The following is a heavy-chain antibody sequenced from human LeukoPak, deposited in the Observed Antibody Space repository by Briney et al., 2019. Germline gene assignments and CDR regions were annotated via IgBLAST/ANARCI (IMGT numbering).Heavy chain of an antibody. V-gene: IGHV5-51*01. D-gene: IGHD3/OR15-3a*01. CDR2: IYPGDSDT. CDR1: GYSFTSYW. Sequence: GESLKISCKGSGYSFTSYWIGWVRQMPGKGLEWMGIIYPGDSDTRYSPSFQGQVTISADKSITTAYLQWSSLKASDTAMYYCARRTYNFKDYYYYYMDVWGKGTTVTVSS. CDR3: ARRTYNFKDYYYYYMDV. J-gene: IGHJ6*03.